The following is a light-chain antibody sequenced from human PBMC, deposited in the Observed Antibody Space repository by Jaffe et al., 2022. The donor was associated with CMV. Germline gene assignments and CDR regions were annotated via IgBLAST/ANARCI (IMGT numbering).Light chain of an antibody. J-gene: IGKJ1*01. V-gene: IGKV3-11*01. CDR3: QQRGT. CDR1: QSVSSD. CDR2: DAS. Sequence: EIVLTQSPATLSLSPGERVTLSCRASQSVSSDLAWYQQRPGQAPRLLIYDASNRATGIPARFSGSGSGTDFTLTISSLEPEDFAVYYCQQRGTFGQGTKVEIK.